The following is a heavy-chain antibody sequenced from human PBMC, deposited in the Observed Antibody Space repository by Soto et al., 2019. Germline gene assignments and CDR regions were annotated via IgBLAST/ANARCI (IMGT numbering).Heavy chain of an antibody. CDR1: GFTFSSYA. Sequence: EVQLLESGGGLVQPGGSLRLSCAASGFTFSSYAMSWVRQAPGTGLEWVSAISGSGGSTYYADSVKGRFTISRDNSKNTLYLQMNSLRAEDTAVYYCAKLDSSGWGEYYFDYWGQGTLVTVSS. CDR2: ISGSGGST. CDR3: AKLDSSGWGEYYFDY. D-gene: IGHD6-19*01. J-gene: IGHJ4*02. V-gene: IGHV3-23*01.